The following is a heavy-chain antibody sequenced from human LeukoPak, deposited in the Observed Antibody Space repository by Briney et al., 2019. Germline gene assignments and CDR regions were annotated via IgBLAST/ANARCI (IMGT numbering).Heavy chain of an antibody. V-gene: IGHV3-21*01. CDR1: GFTFSSYS. Sequence: GGSLRLSCAASGFTFSSYSMNWVRQAPGKGLEWVSSISSSSSYIYYADSVKGRFTISRDNAKNSLYLQMNSLRAEDTAVYYCARVPRRMIVGATTTPDYWGQGTLVTVSS. CDR3: ARVPRRMIVGATTTPDY. CDR2: ISSSSSYI. D-gene: IGHD1-26*01. J-gene: IGHJ4*02.